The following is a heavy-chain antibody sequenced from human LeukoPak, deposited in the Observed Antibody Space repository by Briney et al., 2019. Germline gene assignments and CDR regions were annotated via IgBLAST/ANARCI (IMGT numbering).Heavy chain of an antibody. CDR2: ISYDGSNK. D-gene: IGHD6-6*01. Sequence: GGSLRLSCAASGFTFSSYAMHWVRQAPGKGLEWVAVISYDGSNKCYADSVKGRFTISRDNSKNTLYLQMNSLRAEDTAVYYCAREMEDPMVAARPRGYYFDYWGQGTLVTVSS. CDR1: GFTFSSYA. J-gene: IGHJ4*02. CDR3: AREMEDPMVAARPRGYYFDY. V-gene: IGHV3-30*04.